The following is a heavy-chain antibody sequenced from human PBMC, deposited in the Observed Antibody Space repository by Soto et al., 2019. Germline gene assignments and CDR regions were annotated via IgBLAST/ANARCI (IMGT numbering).Heavy chain of an antibody. D-gene: IGHD1-7*01. CDR2: ISYDGSNK. CDR1: GFTFSSYG. Sequence: SLRLSCAASGFTFSSYGMHWVRQAPGKGLEWVAVISYDGSNKYYADSVKGRFTISRDNSKNTLYLQMNSLRAEDTAVYYCAKDGPELRTDSYYYYYYMDVWGKGTTVTVSS. J-gene: IGHJ6*03. V-gene: IGHV3-30*18. CDR3: AKDGPELRTDSYYYYYYMDV.